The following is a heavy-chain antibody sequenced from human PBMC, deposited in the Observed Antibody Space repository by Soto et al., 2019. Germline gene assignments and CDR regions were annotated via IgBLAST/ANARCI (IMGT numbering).Heavy chain of an antibody. J-gene: IGHJ6*02. D-gene: IGHD6-6*01. Sequence: LGESLKISCKGSGYSFTIYWIGWVRQMPGKGLEWMGIIYPGDSDTRYSPSFQGQVTISADKSISTAYLQWSSLKASDTAMYYCARFSSSIKQVGPYGMDVWGQGTTVTVSS. CDR2: IYPGDSDT. V-gene: IGHV5-51*01. CDR1: GYSFTIYW. CDR3: ARFSSSIKQVGPYGMDV.